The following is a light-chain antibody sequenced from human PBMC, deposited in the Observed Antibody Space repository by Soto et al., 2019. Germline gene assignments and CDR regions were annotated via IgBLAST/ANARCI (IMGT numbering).Light chain of an antibody. J-gene: IGKJ4*01. CDR1: QSLSFN. V-gene: IGKV3-15*01. CDR2: AAS. Sequence: EIVMTQSPATLSVSPGERATLSCRASQSLSFNLAWYQQKPGQAPRLLIYAASTRATGIPARFSGSGSGTEFTLTISSLQSEDFAVYSCQQYKNWPLTFGGGTKVEIK. CDR3: QQYKNWPLT.